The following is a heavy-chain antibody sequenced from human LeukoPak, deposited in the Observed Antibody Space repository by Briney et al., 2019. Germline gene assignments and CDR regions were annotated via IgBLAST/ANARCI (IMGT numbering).Heavy chain of an antibody. J-gene: IGHJ4*02. D-gene: IGHD2-15*01. CDR2: ISGSGGST. CDR3: AKAMEGYCSGGSCYQYYFDY. Sequence: GASLRLSCAASGFTFSSYAMSWVRQAPGKGLEWVSAISGSGGSTYYADPVKGRFTISRDNSKNTLYLQMNSLRAEDTAVYYCAKAMEGYCSGGSCYQYYFDYWGQGTLVTVSS. V-gene: IGHV3-23*01. CDR1: GFTFSSYA.